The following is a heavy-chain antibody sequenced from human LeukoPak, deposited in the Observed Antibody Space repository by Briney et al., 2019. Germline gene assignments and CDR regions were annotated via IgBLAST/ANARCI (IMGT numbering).Heavy chain of an antibody. D-gene: IGHD3-3*01. CDR1: GGSISSYY. V-gene: IGHV4-59*01. CDR2: IYYSGST. J-gene: IGHJ4*02. Sequence: SETLSLTCTVSGGSISSYYWSWIRQPPGKGLEWIGYIYYSGSTNYNPSLKSRVTISVDTSKNQFSLKLSSVTAADTAVYYCARGRAGITIFGVPTQPIDYWGQGALVTVSS. CDR3: ARGRAGITIFGVPTQPIDY.